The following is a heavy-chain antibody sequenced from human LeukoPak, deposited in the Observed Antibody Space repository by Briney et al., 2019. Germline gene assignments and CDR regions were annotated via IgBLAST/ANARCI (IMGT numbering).Heavy chain of an antibody. Sequence: SQTLSLTCTVSGGSISSGSYYWSWIRQPAGKGLEWIGRIYTSGSTNYNPSLKSRVTISVDTSKNQFSLKLSSVTAADTAVYYCAREPVGATAPFDYWGQGTLVTVPS. D-gene: IGHD1-26*01. CDR3: AREPVGATAPFDY. V-gene: IGHV4-61*02. CDR1: GGSISSGSYY. CDR2: IYTSGST. J-gene: IGHJ4*02.